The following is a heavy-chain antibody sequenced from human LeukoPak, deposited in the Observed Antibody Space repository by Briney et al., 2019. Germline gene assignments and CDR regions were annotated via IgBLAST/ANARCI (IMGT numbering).Heavy chain of an antibody. J-gene: IGHJ6*03. CDR1: GYSFSTYW. D-gene: IGHD3-10*01. Sequence: GESLKISCVGSGYSFSTYWIGWVRQMPGKGLEWMGTIYPGDSDTRYSPSFQGQVTISADKSISTAYLQWSSLKASDTAMYYCARHSLITMVRGLSFYYMDVWGKGTTVTVSS. CDR2: IYPGDSDT. CDR3: ARHSLITMVRGLSFYYMDV. V-gene: IGHV5-51*01.